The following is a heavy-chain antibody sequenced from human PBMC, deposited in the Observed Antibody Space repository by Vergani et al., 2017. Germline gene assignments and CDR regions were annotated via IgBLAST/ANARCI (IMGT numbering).Heavy chain of an antibody. CDR3: ARGRVDIVATTTYDYYYYGMDV. CDR2: IYSGGST. Sequence: EVQLVESGGGLVQPGGSLRLSCAASGFTVSSNYMSWVRQAPGKGLEWVSVIYSGGSTYYADSVKGRFTISRHNSKNTLYLQMNSLRAEDTAVYYCARGRVDIVATTTYDYYYYGMDVWGQGTTVTVSS. CDR1: GFTVSSNY. J-gene: IGHJ6*02. D-gene: IGHD5-12*01. V-gene: IGHV3-53*04.